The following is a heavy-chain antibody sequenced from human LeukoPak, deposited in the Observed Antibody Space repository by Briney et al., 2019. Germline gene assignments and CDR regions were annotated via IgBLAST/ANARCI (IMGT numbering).Heavy chain of an antibody. CDR1: GFTFDDYA. CDR2: ISWNSGSI. J-gene: IGHJ4*02. Sequence: GGSLRLSCAASGFTFDDYAMHWVRQAPGKGLEWVSGISWNSGSITYADSVKGRFTISRDNSKNTLYLQMNSLRAEDTAVYYCAKDYCSGGSCYLDYWGQGTLVTVSS. V-gene: IGHV3-9*01. CDR3: AKDYCSGGSCYLDY. D-gene: IGHD2-15*01.